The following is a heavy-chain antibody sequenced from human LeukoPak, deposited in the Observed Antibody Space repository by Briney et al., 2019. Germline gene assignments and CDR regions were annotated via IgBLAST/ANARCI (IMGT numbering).Heavy chain of an antibody. V-gene: IGHV3-23*01. CDR2: ISESGGST. CDR1: GFTFATYT. CDR3: ARGQHRVDYSNDGFDI. Sequence: GRSLRLSCKASGFTFATYTMSWVRQAPGQGLEWVSAISESGGSTFYADSVKGRFTISRDNSKNTLYLQMNSLRAEDTAVYYCARGQHRVDYSNDGFDIWGQGTMVTVSS. J-gene: IGHJ3*02. D-gene: IGHD2-2*01.